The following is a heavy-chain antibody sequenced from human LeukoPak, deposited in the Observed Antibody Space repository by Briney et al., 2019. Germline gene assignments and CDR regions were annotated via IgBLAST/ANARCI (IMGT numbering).Heavy chain of an antibody. V-gene: IGHV3-7*03. CDR3: ARDRYIGSSTRRDYYGMDV. Sequence: GGSLRLSCAASGFTSSSYWMSWVRQAPGKGLEWVANVKQDGSEKYYVDSVKGRFTISRDNAKNSLYLQMNSLRAEDTAVYYCARDRYIGSSTRRDYYGMDVWGQGTTVTVSS. CDR1: GFTSSSYW. J-gene: IGHJ6*02. D-gene: IGHD2-2*01. CDR2: VKQDGSEK.